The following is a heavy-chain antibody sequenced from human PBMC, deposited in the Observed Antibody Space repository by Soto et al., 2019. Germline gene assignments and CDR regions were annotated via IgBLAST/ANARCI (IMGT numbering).Heavy chain of an antibody. J-gene: IGHJ4*02. CDR2: INPGGSEE. CDR3: AREIVPSGLCFDY. V-gene: IGHV3-7*01. Sequence: EVQLVDSGGGLVQPGGSLRLSCTASGFSFSTFWMSWVHQAPGKGLEWVANINPGGSEEYYVDSVKGRFTISRDNAKNSLSLQMSSLKSGVTAMYYCAREIVPSGLCFDYWGEGALVSVSS. CDR1: GFSFSTFW. D-gene: IGHD1-26*01.